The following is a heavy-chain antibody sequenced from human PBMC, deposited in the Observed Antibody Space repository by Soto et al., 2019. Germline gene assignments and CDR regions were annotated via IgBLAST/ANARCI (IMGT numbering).Heavy chain of an antibody. V-gene: IGHV4-59*12. Sequence: SETLSLTCTVSGGSISSYYWSWIRQPPGKGLEWIGYIYYSGSTNYNPSLKSRVTISVDTSKNQFSLQLNSVTPEDTAVYYCARGMSSSFEGPGGDGMDVWGQGTTVTVSS. CDR3: ARGMSSSFEGPGGDGMDV. J-gene: IGHJ6*02. D-gene: IGHD6-13*01. CDR1: GGSISSYY. CDR2: IYYSGST.